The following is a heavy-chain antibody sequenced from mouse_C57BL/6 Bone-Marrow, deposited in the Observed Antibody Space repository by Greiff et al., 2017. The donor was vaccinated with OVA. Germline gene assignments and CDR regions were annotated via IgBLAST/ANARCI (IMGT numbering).Heavy chain of an antibody. V-gene: IGHV1-15*01. Sequence: VQLQESGAELVRPGASVTLSCKASGYTFTDYEMHWVKQTPVHGLEWIGAIGPATGGTAYNQKFKGKGILTADKSSSTAYMELRSLTSEDSAVYYCTRGYSNYYAMDYWGQGTSVTVSS. J-gene: IGHJ4*01. CDR3: TRGYSNYYAMDY. D-gene: IGHD2-5*01. CDR1: GYTFTDYE. CDR2: IGPATGGT.